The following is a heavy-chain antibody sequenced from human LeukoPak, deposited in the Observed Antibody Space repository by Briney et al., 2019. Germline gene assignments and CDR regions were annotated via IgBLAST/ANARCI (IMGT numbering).Heavy chain of an antibody. CDR2: INPNSGCT. D-gene: IGHD2-15*01. CDR3: ARESPSLGYCSGGSCYRYFDY. Sequence: ASVKVSCKASGYTFTGYYMHWVRQAPGQGLEWMGWINPNSGCTNYAQKFQGRVTMTRDTSISTAYMELSRLRSDDTAVYYCARESPSLGYCSGGSCYRYFDYWGQGTLVTVSS. V-gene: IGHV1-2*02. J-gene: IGHJ4*02. CDR1: GYTFTGYY.